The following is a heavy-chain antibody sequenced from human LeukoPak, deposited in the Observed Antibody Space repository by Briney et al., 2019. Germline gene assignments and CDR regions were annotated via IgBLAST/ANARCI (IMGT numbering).Heavy chain of an antibody. CDR2: ISSSNSYI. J-gene: IGHJ4*02. D-gene: IGHD1-1*01. V-gene: IGHV3-21*01. CDR3: ARGGDGQQRRYNFDY. CDR1: GFPFSTYN. Sequence: GGSLRLSCAPSGFPFSTYNMNWVRQAPGKGLEWVSSISSSNSYIYYADSVKGRFTIHRANAKNSLYLQMNSMRAEDTAVYDCARGGDGQQRRYNFDYWGEGSLVAVSS.